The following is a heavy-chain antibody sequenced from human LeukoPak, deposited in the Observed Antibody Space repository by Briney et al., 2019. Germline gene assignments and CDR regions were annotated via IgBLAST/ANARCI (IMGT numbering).Heavy chain of an antibody. CDR3: ARGGGSITIFGGDWFDP. J-gene: IGHJ5*02. V-gene: IGHV4-39*07. CDR1: GGSISSSSYY. D-gene: IGHD3-3*01. CDR2: IYYSGST. Sequence: SETLSLTCTVSGGSISSSSYYWGWIRQPPGKGLEWIGSIYYSGSTNYNPSLKSRVTMSVDTSKNQFSLKLSSVTAADTAVYYCARGGGSITIFGGDWFDPWGQGTLVTVSS.